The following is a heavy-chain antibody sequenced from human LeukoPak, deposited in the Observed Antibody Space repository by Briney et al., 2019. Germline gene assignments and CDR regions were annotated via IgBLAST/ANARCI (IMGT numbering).Heavy chain of an antibody. D-gene: IGHD2-15*01. V-gene: IGHV3-23*01. Sequence: GGTLRLSCVGSGMTFSTYDMSWVRQAPGKGLEWISSISGSGMSTYYADYVKVRFTISRDNSKKTLYLQMNRLGAEDTAIFYCAGYLVTTRLYYYGLDVWGKGTTVTVSS. CDR2: ISGSGMST. CDR1: GMTFSTYD. CDR3: AGYLVTTRLYYYGLDV. J-gene: IGHJ6*04.